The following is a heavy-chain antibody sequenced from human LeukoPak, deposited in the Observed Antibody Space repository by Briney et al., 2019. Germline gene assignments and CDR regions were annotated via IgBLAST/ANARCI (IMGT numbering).Heavy chain of an antibody. CDR3: ARDQGGYSYGYGYYYYMDV. CDR2: ISAYNGNT. V-gene: IGHV1-18*01. J-gene: IGHJ6*03. Sequence: VASVKVSCKASGYTFTSYGISWVRQAPGQGLEWMGWISAYNGNTNYAQKLQGRVTMTTDTSTSTAYMELRSLRSDDTAVYYCARDQGGYSYGYGYYYYMDVWGKGTTVTVSS. CDR1: GYTFTSYG. D-gene: IGHD5-18*01.